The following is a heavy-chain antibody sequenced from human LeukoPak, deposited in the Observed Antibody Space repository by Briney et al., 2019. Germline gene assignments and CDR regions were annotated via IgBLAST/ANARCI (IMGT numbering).Heavy chain of an antibody. CDR3: ARVGYYGSGSPPSLYFDY. CDR2: TSSDLNVK. D-gene: IGHD3-10*01. V-gene: IGHV3-30-3*01. CDR1: GFTFRNYV. Sequence: PGGSLRLSCAVSGFTFRNYVIHWVRQAPGKGLEWVAVTSSDLNVKLYADSVKGRFTISRDNSRSTLYLQMNSLRPEDTAIYYCARVGYYGSGSPPSLYFDYWGQGTLVTVSS. J-gene: IGHJ4*02.